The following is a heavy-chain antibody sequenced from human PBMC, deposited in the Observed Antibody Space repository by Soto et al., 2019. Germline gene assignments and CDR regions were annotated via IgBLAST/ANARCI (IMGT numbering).Heavy chain of an antibody. Sequence: GSLRLSCAASGFTFDDYTMHWVRQAPGKGLEWVSMISWDGGNTYYADSVKGRFTISRDNSKNSLYLQMNSLRTEDTALYYCAKDTSWTIDYWGQGTLVTVSS. CDR2: ISWDGGNT. CDR1: GFTFDDYT. CDR3: AKDTSWTIDY. J-gene: IGHJ4*02. V-gene: IGHV3-43*01. D-gene: IGHD4-17*01.